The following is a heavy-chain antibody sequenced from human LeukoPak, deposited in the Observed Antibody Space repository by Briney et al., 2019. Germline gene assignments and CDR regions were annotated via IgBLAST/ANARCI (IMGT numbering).Heavy chain of an antibody. J-gene: IGHJ4*02. CDR3: ARGTNSGYDYFFDY. D-gene: IGHD5-12*01. Sequence: GASVKVSCKASGGTFSSYGISWVRQAPGQGLEWMGWISAYNGNTNYAQKLQGRVTMTTDTSTSTAYMELRSLRSDDTAVYYCARGTNSGYDYFFDYWGQGTLVTVSS. CDR1: GGTFSSYG. CDR2: ISAYNGNT. V-gene: IGHV1-18*01.